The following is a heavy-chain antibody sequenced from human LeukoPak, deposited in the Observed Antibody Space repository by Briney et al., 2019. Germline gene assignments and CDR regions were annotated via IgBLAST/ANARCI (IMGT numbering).Heavy chain of an antibody. CDR1: GFTFSGSA. V-gene: IGHV3-73*01. Sequence: PGGSLRLSCAASGFTFSGSAMHWVRQASGKGLEWVGHIRSKASSYATAYAASVKGRFTISRDDSKNTAYLQMNSLKTEDTAVYYCTRHVPWELPFDYWGQGTPVTVSS. D-gene: IGHD1-26*01. CDR3: TRHVPWELPFDY. J-gene: IGHJ4*02. CDR2: IRSKASSYAT.